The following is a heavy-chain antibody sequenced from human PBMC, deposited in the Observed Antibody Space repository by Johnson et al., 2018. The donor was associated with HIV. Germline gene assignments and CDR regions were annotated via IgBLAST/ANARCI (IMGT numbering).Heavy chain of an antibody. CDR3: ATDRYYNFWSGSGHAAFDI. V-gene: IGHV3-7*05. CDR2: IKQDGSEK. Sequence: MLLVESGGGVVRPGGSLRLSCAASGFTFSSYWMSCVRQAPGKGLEWVANIKQDGSEKYYVDSVKGRFTISRDNAKNSLYLQMNSLKSEDTAVYYCATDRYYNFWSGSGHAAFDIWGQGTMVTVSS. D-gene: IGHD3-3*01. CDR1: GFTFSSYW. J-gene: IGHJ3*02.